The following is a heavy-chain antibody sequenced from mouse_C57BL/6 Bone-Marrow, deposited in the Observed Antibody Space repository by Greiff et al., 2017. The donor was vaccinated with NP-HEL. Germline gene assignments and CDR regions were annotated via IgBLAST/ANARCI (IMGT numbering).Heavy chain of an antibody. J-gene: IGHJ1*03. D-gene: IGHD4-1*01. CDR3: ARLTGTYWYFDV. Sequence: EVQLQQSGPSLVRPSQTLSLTCTVTGFSINSDCYWIWIRQFPGNKLEYIGYTFYSGITYYNPSLESRTYITRDTSKNQFSLKLSSVTTEDTATYYCARLTGTYWYFDVWGTGTTVTVSS. V-gene: IGHV3-3*01. CDR1: GFSINSDCY. CDR2: TFYSGIT.